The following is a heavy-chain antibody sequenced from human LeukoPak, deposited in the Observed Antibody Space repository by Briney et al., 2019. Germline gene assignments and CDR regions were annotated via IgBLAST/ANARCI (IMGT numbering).Heavy chain of an antibody. D-gene: IGHD4-11*01. CDR1: GFTVSSNY. Sequence: PGGSLRLSCAASGFTVSSNYMSWVHQAPGKGLEWVSVIYSGGSTYYADSAKGRFTISRDNSKNTLYLQMNSLRAEDTAVYYCARGLNYVYYYYYMDVWGKGTTVTVSS. J-gene: IGHJ6*03. CDR2: IYSGGST. CDR3: ARGLNYVYYYYYMDV. V-gene: IGHV3-53*01.